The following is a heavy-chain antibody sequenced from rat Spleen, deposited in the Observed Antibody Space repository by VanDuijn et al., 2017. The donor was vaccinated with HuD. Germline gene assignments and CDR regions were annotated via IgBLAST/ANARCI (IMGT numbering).Heavy chain of an antibody. CDR1: GFSLTSYT. D-gene: IGHD1-6*01. V-gene: IGHV2-6*01. J-gene: IGHJ2*01. Sequence: QVQLKESGPGLVQPSQTLSLTCTVSGFSLTSYTLSWVRQSPGKGLEWIGAISSGGTSYYNSVLNPRVSISRDTSKNQVFLKMNSLQTEDTAMYFCARGGAGYFFDYWGQGVMVTVSS. CDR3: ARGGAGYFFDY. CDR2: ISSGGTS.